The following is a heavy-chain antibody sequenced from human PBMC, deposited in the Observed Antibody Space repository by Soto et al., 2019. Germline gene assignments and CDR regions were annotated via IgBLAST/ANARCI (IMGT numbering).Heavy chain of an antibody. CDR2: TYYRSKWCF. Sequence: PSQPLSRTGAISGYNISRDVVACNCSRQSPSRGLEWLGRTYYRSKWCFDYAVSVKSRITINPDTSKNLFSLQLNSVTPEDTAVYYCARAYTSGWYSYFDLWGQGTLVTVSS. V-gene: IGHV6-1*01. D-gene: IGHD6-19*01. J-gene: IGHJ4*02. CDR1: GYNISRDVVA. CDR3: ARAYTSGWYSYFDL.